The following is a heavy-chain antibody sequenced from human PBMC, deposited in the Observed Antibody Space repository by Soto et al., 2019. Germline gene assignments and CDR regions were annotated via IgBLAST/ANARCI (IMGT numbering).Heavy chain of an antibody. CDR2: IGYDGTSK. J-gene: IGHJ6*02. D-gene: IGHD3-3*01. CDR3: ARDGTPQRFREKNYYSYYPGMDA. V-gene: IGHV3-30*02. Sequence: QMQLVESGGGVVQPGGSLRLSCGSSGFSFSFYGMHWVRQAPGKGLEWVAFIGYDGTSKFYADSVKVRFTISRDNSKTTLFLEMNSLRAEDTAVYYCARDGTPQRFREKNYYSYYPGMDAWGQGTTVLVSS. CDR1: GFSFSFYG.